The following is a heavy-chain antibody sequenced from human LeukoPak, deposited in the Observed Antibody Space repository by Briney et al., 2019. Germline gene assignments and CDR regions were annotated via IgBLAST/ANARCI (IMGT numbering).Heavy chain of an antibody. V-gene: IGHV1-58*01. Sequence: SVKVSCKASGFTFTSSAVQWVRQARGQRLEWIGWIVVGSGNTNYAQKFQERVTITRDMSTSTAYMELSSLRSEDTAVYYCARGLGTTNWYGEWFDPWGQGTLVTVSS. CDR1: GFTFTSSA. CDR2: IVVGSGNT. D-gene: IGHD3-10*01. J-gene: IGHJ5*02. CDR3: ARGLGTTNWYGEWFDP.